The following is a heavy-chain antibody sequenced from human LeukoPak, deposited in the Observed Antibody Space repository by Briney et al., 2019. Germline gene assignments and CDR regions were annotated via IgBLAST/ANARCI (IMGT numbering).Heavy chain of an antibody. CDR3: ARDGGPYDFWSGYLYYFDY. D-gene: IGHD3-3*01. V-gene: IGHV1-18*01. Sequence: ASVKVSCKASGYTFTSYGISWVRQAPGQGLEWMGWISAYNGNTNYAQKLQGGVTMTTDTSTSTAYMELRSLRSDDTAVYYCARDGGPYDFWSGYLYYFDYWGQGTLVTVSS. CDR1: GYTFTSYG. CDR2: ISAYNGNT. J-gene: IGHJ4*02.